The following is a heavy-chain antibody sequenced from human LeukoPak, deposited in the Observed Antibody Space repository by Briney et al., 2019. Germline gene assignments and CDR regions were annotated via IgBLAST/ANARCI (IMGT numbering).Heavy chain of an antibody. CDR2: IWSDGNNR. CDR3: AKDPGASVSGFHMDV. Sequence: PRGSLRLSCAASGFSFRNYGMHWVRQATGKGLEWVSFIWSDGNNRFYADSVKGRFTISRDNSKNMLFLQMDTLGAEDTALYYCAKDPGASVSGFHMDVWGKGTTVIVSS. V-gene: IGHV3-30*02. CDR1: GFSFRNYG. J-gene: IGHJ6*03. D-gene: IGHD2-8*02.